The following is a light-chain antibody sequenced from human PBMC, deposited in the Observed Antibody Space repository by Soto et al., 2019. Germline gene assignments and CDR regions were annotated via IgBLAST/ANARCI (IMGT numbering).Light chain of an antibody. J-gene: IGLJ1*01. CDR3: CSYAVSNTYL. Sequence: SLLTQPASVYAFPGQSITISYPGTDSDVGSHNLVSWYQLHPGKAPKLMIYEVTKRPSGVTNRFSGSKSGNTASLTIAGLQAEDEADYYCCSYAVSNTYLFGNGTKVTVL. CDR2: EVT. CDR1: DSDVGSHNL. V-gene: IGLV2-23*02.